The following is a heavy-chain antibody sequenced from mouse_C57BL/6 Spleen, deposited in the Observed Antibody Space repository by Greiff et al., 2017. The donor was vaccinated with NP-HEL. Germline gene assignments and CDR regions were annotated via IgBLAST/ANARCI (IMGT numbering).Heavy chain of an antibody. CDR2: ISSGGSYT. CDR1: GFTFSSYG. CDR3: ARHDGYYEGDYAMDY. Sequence: EVQLVESGGDLVKPGGSLKLSCAASGFTFSSYGMSWVRQTPDKRLEWVATISSGGSYTYYPDSVKGRFTISRDNAKNTLYLQMSSLKSEDTAMYYCARHDGYYEGDYAMDYWGQGTSVTVSS. V-gene: IGHV5-6*01. D-gene: IGHD2-3*01. J-gene: IGHJ4*01.